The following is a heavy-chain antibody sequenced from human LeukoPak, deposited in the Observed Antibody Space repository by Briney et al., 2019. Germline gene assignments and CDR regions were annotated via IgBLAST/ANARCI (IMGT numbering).Heavy chain of an antibody. J-gene: IGHJ4*02. CDR1: GDSFTSGGLY. CDR2: IFYTGKT. V-gene: IGHV4-61*08. Sequence: SETLSLTCTLSGDSFTSGGLYWGWIRQPPGKRPEWIGDIFYTGKTNYNPSLKSRATISLDTSKSQFSLKLTSMTAADTAVYYCARIFDSWGQGILVTVSS. CDR3: ARIFDS.